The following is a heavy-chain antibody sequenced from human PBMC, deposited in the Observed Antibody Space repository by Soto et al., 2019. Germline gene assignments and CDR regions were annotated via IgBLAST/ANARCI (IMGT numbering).Heavy chain of an antibody. J-gene: IGHJ6*02. CDR3: ARDSGSIDSSGWFGYYYYGMDV. V-gene: IGHV3-30-3*01. Sequence: GGSLRLSCAASGFTFSSYAMHWVRQAPGKGLEWVAVISYDGSNKYYADSVKGRFTISRDNSKNTLYLQMNSLRAEDTAVYYCARDSGSIDSSGWFGYYYYGMDVWGQGTTVTVLL. CDR2: ISYDGSNK. CDR1: GFTFSSYA. D-gene: IGHD6-19*01.